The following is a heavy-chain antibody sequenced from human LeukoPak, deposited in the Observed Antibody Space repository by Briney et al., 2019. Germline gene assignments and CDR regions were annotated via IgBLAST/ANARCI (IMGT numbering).Heavy chain of an antibody. D-gene: IGHD4-17*01. Sequence: GGSLRLSCAASGFTFSSYGMHWVRQAPGKGLEWVAVISYDGSNKYYADSVKGRFTISRDNSKNTLYLQMNSLRAEDTAVHYCAKCCGSQLSPVTDYWGQGTLVTVSS. CDR2: ISYDGSNK. V-gene: IGHV3-30*18. CDR3: AKCCGSQLSPVTDY. CDR1: GFTFSSYG. J-gene: IGHJ4*02.